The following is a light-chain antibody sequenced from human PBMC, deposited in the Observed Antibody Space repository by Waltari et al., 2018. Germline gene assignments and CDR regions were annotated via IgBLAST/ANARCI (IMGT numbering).Light chain of an antibody. CDR3: YSTDSTGNHVV. CDR2: DDN. J-gene: IGLJ2*01. V-gene: IGLV3-10*01. CDR1: ALPKQY. Sequence: SYELTQPPSVSVSPGQTARITCSGDALPKQYAFWYQQKSGQAPVLIIYDDNKRPSGIPERFSGSSSGTMATWTISGAQVEDEADYYCYSTDSTGNHVVFGGGTKLTVL.